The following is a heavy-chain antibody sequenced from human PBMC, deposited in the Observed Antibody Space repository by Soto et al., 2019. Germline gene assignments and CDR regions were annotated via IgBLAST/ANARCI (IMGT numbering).Heavy chain of an antibody. CDR3: AREKPEKRHYGDGIDY. D-gene: IGHD4-17*01. Sequence: GGSLRLSCAASGFTFSSYSMNWVRQAPGKGLEWVSYISSSSSTIYYADSVKGRFTISRDNAKNSLYLQMNSLRAEDTAVYYCAREKPEKRHYGDGIDYWGQGTLVTVSS. J-gene: IGHJ4*02. CDR2: ISSSSSTI. V-gene: IGHV3-48*01. CDR1: GFTFSSYS.